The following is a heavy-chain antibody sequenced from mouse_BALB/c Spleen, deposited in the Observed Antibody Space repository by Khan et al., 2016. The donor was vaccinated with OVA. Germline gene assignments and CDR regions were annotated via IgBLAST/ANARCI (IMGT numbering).Heavy chain of an antibody. D-gene: IGHD1-1*01. CDR3: LSAPGYYCSNYFDY. V-gene: IGHV5-9-3*01. CDR1: GFTFSNYA. CDR2: ISSGGSYT. J-gene: IGHJ2*01. Sequence: EVELVESGGGLVKPGGSLKLSCAATGFTFSNYAMSWVRQTPEKRLEWVATISSGGSYTYYPDSVKGRFTISRDNAKNTLYLQMSSLRSEDTAMYYCLSAPGYYCSNYFDYWGQGTTLTVSS.